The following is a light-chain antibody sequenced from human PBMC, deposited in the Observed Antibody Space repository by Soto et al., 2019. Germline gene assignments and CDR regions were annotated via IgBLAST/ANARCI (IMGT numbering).Light chain of an antibody. Sequence: QSALTQPRSVSGSPGQSVTISFTGTSSDVGGYNYVSWYQHHPGKAPKFIIFDVSSRPSGIPDRFSGSKSGNTASLTISGLQSEDEADYYCCSLAGGNIFRVFGGGTKLTVL. J-gene: IGLJ2*01. CDR1: SSDVGGYNY. V-gene: IGLV2-11*01. CDR2: DVS. CDR3: CSLAGGNIFRV.